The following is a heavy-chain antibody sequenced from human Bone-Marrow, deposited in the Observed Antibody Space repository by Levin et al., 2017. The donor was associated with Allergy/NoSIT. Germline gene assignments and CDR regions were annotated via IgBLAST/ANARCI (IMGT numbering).Heavy chain of an antibody. CDR3: ARGALLTDAFDI. Sequence: GESLKISCAAIGFTFDDHGMSWVRQAPGKGLEWVAFINWNGGSTAYAGSVKGRFTISRDNANNSLYLQMNSLRVEDTAVFYCARGALLTDAFDIWSKGVMVTVSS. CDR1: GFTFDDHG. V-gene: IGHV3-20*04. J-gene: IGHJ3*02. CDR2: INWNGGST. D-gene: IGHD3-10*01.